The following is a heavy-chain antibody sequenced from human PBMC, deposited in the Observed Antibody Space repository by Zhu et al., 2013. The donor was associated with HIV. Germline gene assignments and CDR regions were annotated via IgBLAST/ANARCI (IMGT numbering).Heavy chain of an antibody. J-gene: IGHJ6*02. CDR2: VDPEDGET. CDR1: GYTFSTSY. D-gene: IGHD1-1*01. V-gene: IGHV1-69-2*01. CDR3: TTGGIPYNMDV. Sequence: VQLVQSGAEMKKPGASVKVSCKTSGYTFSTSYIHWVRQAPGKGLEWMGLVDPEDGETIYAEKFQGRVTITADTSTDTAYMELSSLGSEDTAVYYCTTGGIPYNMDVWGQGTTVTVSS.